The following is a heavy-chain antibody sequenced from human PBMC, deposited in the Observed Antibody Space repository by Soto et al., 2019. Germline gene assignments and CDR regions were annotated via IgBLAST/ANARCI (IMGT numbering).Heavy chain of an antibody. V-gene: IGHV3-66*01. J-gene: IGHJ6*03. CDR2: IYSGGST. CDR1: GFTVSSNY. CDR3: AREMYNWNDMYYYYYMDV. D-gene: IGHD1-1*01. Sequence: GGSLRLSCAASGFTVSSNYMSWVRQAPGKGLEWVSVIYSGGSTYYADSVKGRFTISRDNSKNTLYLQMNSLRAEDTAVYYCAREMYNWNDMYYYYYMDVWGKGTTVTVS.